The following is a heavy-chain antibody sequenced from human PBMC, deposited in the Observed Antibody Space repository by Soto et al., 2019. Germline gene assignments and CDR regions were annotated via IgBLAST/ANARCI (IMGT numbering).Heavy chain of an antibody. D-gene: IGHD6-19*01. V-gene: IGHV3-53*04. Sequence: GSLRLSCAASGFTVSSNYMSWVRQAPGKGLEWVSVIYSGGSTYYADSVKGRFTISRHNSKNTLYLQMNSLRAEDTAVYYCARGGFNSSGWYHGPIGVGYWGQGTLVTVSS. J-gene: IGHJ4*02. CDR3: ARGGFNSSGWYHGPIGVGY. CDR2: IYSGGST. CDR1: GFTVSSNY.